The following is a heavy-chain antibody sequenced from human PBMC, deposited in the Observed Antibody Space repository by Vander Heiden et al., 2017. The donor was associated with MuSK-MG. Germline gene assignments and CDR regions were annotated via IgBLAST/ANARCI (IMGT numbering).Heavy chain of an antibody. Sequence: QGQMVQSGAEVKKPGASVRVSCKASGYSFGSYDVVWVRQAPGQGLEWMGWMNANKGKTADAQKFQGRVTMTGDLSTTTGYLELSGLKSEDTGVYYCARGLGTYWFDPWGQGTQVTVSS. J-gene: IGHJ5*02. V-gene: IGHV1-8*01. CDR2: MNANKGKT. CDR1: GYSFGSYD. CDR3: ARGLGTYWFDP.